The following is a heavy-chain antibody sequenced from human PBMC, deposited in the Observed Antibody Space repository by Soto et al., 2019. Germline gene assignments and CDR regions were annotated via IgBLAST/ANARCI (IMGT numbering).Heavy chain of an antibody. J-gene: IGHJ4*02. Sequence: SETLSLTCXVSGGXXXXXXXXXXXIRQPPGKGLEXXGRIYYSGGTHSNPSLKSRVTISVDTSKNQFSLKLSSVTAADTAVYYCARHVYSSGWYYYFDYWGQGTLVTVSS. CDR3: ARHVYSSGWYYYFDY. V-gene: IGHV4-39*01. D-gene: IGHD6-19*01. CDR1: GGXXXXXXXX. CDR2: IYYSGGT.